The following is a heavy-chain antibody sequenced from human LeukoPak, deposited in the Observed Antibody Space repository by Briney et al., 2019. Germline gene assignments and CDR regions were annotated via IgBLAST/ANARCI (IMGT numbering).Heavy chain of an antibody. D-gene: IGHD2-15*01. CDR3: ARAPLQGDCSGGSCYSGYYYYYMDV. V-gene: IGHV3-20*04. CDR1: GFTFDDYG. Sequence: GGSLRLSCVASGFTFDDYGMSWVRQAPGKGLEWVSGINWNGGSTGYADSVKGRFTISRDNAKNSLYLQMNGLRAEDTALYYCARAPLQGDCSGGSCYSGYYYYYMDVWGKGTTVTVSS. CDR2: INWNGGST. J-gene: IGHJ6*03.